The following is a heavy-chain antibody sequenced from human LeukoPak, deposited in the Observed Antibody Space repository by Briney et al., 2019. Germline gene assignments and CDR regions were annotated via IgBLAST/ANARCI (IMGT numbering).Heavy chain of an antibody. CDR1: GFTFSSYA. J-gene: IGHJ4*02. Sequence: GGSLRLSCAASGFTFSSYAMSWVRQAPGKGLEWVSAISGSGGSTYYADSVKGRFPISRDNSKNTLYLQMNSLRAEDTAVYYCAKDPRSIVGATPDYWGQGTLVTVSS. D-gene: IGHD1-26*01. V-gene: IGHV3-23*01. CDR3: AKDPRSIVGATPDY. CDR2: ISGSGGST.